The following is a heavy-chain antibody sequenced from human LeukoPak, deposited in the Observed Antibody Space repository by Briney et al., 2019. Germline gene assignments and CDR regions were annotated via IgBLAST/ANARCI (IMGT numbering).Heavy chain of an antibody. Sequence: QPGGSLRLSCAASGFTFSSYSMNWGRLGPGKGLEWVSYVSSGSSSIYYADSVKGRFTISRDNANNSLYLQMNSLRAEDTAVYYCARGSIEATGTAYDYWGQGTLVTVSS. CDR3: ARGSIEATGTAYDY. CDR1: GFTFSSYS. V-gene: IGHV3-48*01. J-gene: IGHJ4*02. D-gene: IGHD6-13*01. CDR2: VSSGSSSI.